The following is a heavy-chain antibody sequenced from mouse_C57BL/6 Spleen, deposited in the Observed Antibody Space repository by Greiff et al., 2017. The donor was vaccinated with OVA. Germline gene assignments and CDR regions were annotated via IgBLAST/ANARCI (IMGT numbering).Heavy chain of an antibody. J-gene: IGHJ1*03. CDR2: IWGVGST. D-gene: IGHD1-1*01. CDR3: ARRSNYYGSSYGYFDV. V-gene: IGHV2-6*01. CDR1: GFSLTSYG. Sequence: VQLQESGPGLVAPSQSLSITCTVSGFSLTSYGVDWVRQSPGKGLEWLGVIWGVGSTNYNSALKSRLSISKDNSKSQVFLKMNSLQTDDTAMYYCARRSNYYGSSYGYFDVWGTGTTVTVSS.